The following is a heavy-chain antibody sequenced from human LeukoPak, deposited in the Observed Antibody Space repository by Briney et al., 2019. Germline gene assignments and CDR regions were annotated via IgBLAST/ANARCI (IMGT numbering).Heavy chain of an antibody. D-gene: IGHD6-13*01. Sequence: SETLSLTCTVSGGSISSYYWSWIRQPAGKGLEWIGRIDTSGNTNYKPSLKSRVTMSVDTSRKQFSLKLSSVTAADTAVYYCARVSSSWYQDWYFDLWGRGTLVTVSS. CDR2: IDTSGNT. CDR1: GGSISSYY. V-gene: IGHV4-4*07. J-gene: IGHJ2*01. CDR3: ARVSSSWYQDWYFDL.